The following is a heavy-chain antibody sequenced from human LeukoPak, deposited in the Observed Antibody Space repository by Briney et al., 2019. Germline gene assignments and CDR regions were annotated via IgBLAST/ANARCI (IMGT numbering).Heavy chain of an antibody. CDR2: ISYDGSNK. CDR1: GFTFSSYA. D-gene: IGHD4-17*01. J-gene: IGHJ2*01. CDR3: AREYGSRRNWYFDL. V-gene: IGHV3-30-3*01. Sequence: VGSLRLSCAASGFTFSSYAMHWVRQAPGKGLEWVAVISYDGSNKYYADSVKGRFTISRDNSKNTLYLQMNSLRAEDTAVYYCAREYGSRRNWYFDLWGRGTLVTVSS.